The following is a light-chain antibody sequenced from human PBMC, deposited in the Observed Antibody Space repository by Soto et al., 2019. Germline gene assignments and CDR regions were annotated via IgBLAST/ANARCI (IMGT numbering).Light chain of an antibody. J-gene: IGLJ1*01. CDR3: SSFVGSNIFV. CDR1: RSDVGRYNY. V-gene: IGLV2-8*01. Sequence: QSALTQPPSASGSPGQSVTISCTGTRSDVGRYNYVSWYQLHPGKVPKLLIYEVTKRPSGIPDRFSGSKSGNTASLTISGLQAEAEADYYCSSFVGSNIFVFGSGTKVTVL. CDR2: EVT.